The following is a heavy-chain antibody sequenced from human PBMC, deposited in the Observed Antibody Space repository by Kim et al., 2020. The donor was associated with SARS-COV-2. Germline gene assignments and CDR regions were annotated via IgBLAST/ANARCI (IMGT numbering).Heavy chain of an antibody. CDR2: IYYSGST. CDR1: GGSISSSSYY. D-gene: IGHD2-2*02. Sequence: SETLSLTCTVSGGSISSSSYYWGWIRQPPGKGLEWIGSIYYSGSTYYNPSLKSRVTISVDTSKNQFSLKLSSVTAADTAVYYCARLVRGCSSTSCYTDPLHFDYWGQGTLVTVSS. V-gene: IGHV4-39*01. CDR3: ARLVRGCSSTSCYTDPLHFDY. J-gene: IGHJ4*02.